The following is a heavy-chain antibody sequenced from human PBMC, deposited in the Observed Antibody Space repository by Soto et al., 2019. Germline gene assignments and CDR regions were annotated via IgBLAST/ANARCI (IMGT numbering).Heavy chain of an antibody. V-gene: IGHV3-23*01. J-gene: IGHJ6*02. CDR1: GFTFSSYA. Sequence: PGGSLRLSCAASGFTFSSYAMSWVRQAPGKGLEWVSAISGSGGSTYYADSVKGRFTISRDNSKNTLYLQMNSLRAEDTAVYYCAKGYEGAAARPRDYYYYYGMDVWGQGTTVTVSS. D-gene: IGHD6-6*01. CDR3: AKGYEGAAARPRDYYYYYGMDV. CDR2: ISGSGGST.